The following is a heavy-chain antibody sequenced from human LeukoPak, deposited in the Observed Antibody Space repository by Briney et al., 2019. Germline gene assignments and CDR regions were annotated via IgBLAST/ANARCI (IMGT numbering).Heavy chain of an antibody. D-gene: IGHD1-1*01. CDR3: AKEQSTGTSWTSYYMDV. CDR2: IRYDGSDK. Sequence: GGPLRLSCAACGFTSNCYGVHWLRQARGKGVEWVSFIRYDGSDKYYGVSVTGRFTISSDSSKNTLYLQMNSLRDEDTAVYYCAKEQSTGTSWTSYYMDVWGKGTTVTVSS. J-gene: IGHJ6*03. V-gene: IGHV3-30*02. CDR1: GFTSNCYG.